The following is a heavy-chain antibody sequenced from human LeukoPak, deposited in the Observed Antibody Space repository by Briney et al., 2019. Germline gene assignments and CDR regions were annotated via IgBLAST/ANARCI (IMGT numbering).Heavy chain of an antibody. V-gene: IGHV5-51*01. J-gene: IGHJ4*02. CDR2: IYPGDSDT. Sequence: LGESLKISCKGSGYSFTSYWIGWVRQMPGKGLEWMGIIYPGDSDTRYSPYFQGQVTIPADKYISTAYLQWSRLKGSDTAMYYCERRDGSYYLDYWGQGTLVTVSS. CDR1: GYSFTSYW. CDR3: ERRDGSYYLDY. D-gene: IGHD1-26*01.